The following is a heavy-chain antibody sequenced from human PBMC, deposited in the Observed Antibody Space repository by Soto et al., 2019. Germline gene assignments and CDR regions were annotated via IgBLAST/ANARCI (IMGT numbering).Heavy chain of an antibody. CDR2: ISAYNGNT. CDR3: ARAPALNVDTAEKVDY. CDR1: GYTFTSYG. D-gene: IGHD5-18*01. V-gene: IGHV1-18*01. Sequence: QVQLVQSGAEVKKPGASVKVSCKSSGYTFTSYGISWGRQATGQGREWLEWISAYNGNTKYAQKPLGRVHMTTDTSTSTAHIGLRSVRSDDTAVYYCARAPALNVDTAEKVDYWGQGTLVTVSS. J-gene: IGHJ4*02.